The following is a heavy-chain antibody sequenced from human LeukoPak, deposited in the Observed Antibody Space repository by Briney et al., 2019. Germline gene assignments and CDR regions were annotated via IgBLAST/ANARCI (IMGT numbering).Heavy chain of an antibody. D-gene: IGHD5-24*01. J-gene: IGHJ4*02. Sequence: ASVKVSCKASGYTFTGYYMHRVRQAPGQGLEWMGWINPNSGGTNYAQKFQGRVTMTRDTSISTAYMELSRLRSDDTAVYYCARVGPYKDYYFDYWGQGTLVTVSS. V-gene: IGHV1-2*02. CDR2: INPNSGGT. CDR1: GYTFTGYY. CDR3: ARVGPYKDYYFDY.